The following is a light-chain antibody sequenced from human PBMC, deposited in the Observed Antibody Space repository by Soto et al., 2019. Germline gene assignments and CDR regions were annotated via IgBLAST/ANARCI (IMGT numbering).Light chain of an antibody. CDR1: SSDVGGYNY. Sequence: QSVLTQPASVSGSPGQSIAISCTGTSSDVGGYNYVSWYQQPPGKAPKLIIYDVSDRPSGVSNRFSGSKSGNTASLTISGLQADDEADYYFSSYTSQSTVVFGGGTKLTVL. V-gene: IGLV2-14*01. J-gene: IGLJ3*02. CDR3: SSYTSQSTVV. CDR2: DVS.